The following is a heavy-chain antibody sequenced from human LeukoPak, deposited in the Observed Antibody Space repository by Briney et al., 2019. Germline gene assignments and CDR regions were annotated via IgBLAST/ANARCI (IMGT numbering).Heavy chain of an antibody. CDR2: MNPNSGNT. CDR3: ASAHDIMITFGGVIVPDAFDI. CDR1: GYTFTSYD. V-gene: IGHV1-8*01. D-gene: IGHD3-16*02. J-gene: IGHJ3*02. Sequence: EASVKVSCKASGYTFTSYDINWVRQATGQGLEWMGWMNPNSGNTGYAQKFQGRVTMTRNTSISTAYMELSSLRSEDTAVYYCASAHDIMITFGGVIVPDAFDIWGKGTTVTVSS.